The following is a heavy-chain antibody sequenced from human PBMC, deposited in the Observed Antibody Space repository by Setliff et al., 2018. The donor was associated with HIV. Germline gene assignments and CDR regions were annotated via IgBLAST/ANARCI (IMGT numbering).Heavy chain of an antibody. Sequence: ASVKVSCKTSGYTLTNYYMHWVRQAPGKGLEWVGRVDPEDGETVYPEKFQGRVTITADTSTDTAFMELSSLRSEDTAVYYCATRSFGSLGFYFYYMDVWGKGTTVT. CDR3: ATRSFGSLGFYFYYMDV. CDR1: GYTLTNYY. D-gene: IGHD3-10*01. CDR2: VDPEDGET. J-gene: IGHJ6*03. V-gene: IGHV1-69-2*01.